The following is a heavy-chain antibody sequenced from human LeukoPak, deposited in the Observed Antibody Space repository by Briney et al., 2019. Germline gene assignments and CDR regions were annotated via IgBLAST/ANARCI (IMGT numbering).Heavy chain of an antibody. J-gene: IGHJ6*02. V-gene: IGHV3-48*02. CDR3: ARDLRNYYGMDV. Sequence: GGSLRLSCAASGFTFSSSAMNWVRQAPGKGLEWVSYISSSGSAKYYADSVEGRFTISRDNAKNSLYLQMNSLRDEDTAVYYCARDLRNYYGMDVWGQGTTVTVS. CDR1: GFTFSSSA. D-gene: IGHD1-14*01. CDR2: ISSSGSAK.